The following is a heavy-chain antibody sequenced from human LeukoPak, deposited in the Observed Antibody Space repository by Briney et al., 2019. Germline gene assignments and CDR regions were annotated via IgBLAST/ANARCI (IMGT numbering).Heavy chain of an antibody. CDR1: GFTVSTNY. CDR3: AKDRAFDY. V-gene: IGHV3-23*01. J-gene: IGHJ4*02. Sequence: PGGSLRLSCAASGFTVSTNYMSWVRQAPGKGLEWVSAISGSGGSTYYADSVKGRFTISRDNSKNTLYLQMNSLRAEDTAVYYCAKDRAFDYWGQGTLVTVSS. CDR2: ISGSGGST.